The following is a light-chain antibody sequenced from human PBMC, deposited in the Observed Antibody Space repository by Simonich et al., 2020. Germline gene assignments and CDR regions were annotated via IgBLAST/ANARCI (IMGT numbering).Light chain of an antibody. V-gene: IGLV2-14*03. J-gene: IGLJ3*02. CDR1: SRDVGGYNF. CDR3: SSYTSSSTWV. Sequence: QSALTQPASVSGSPGQSITISCTGTSRDVGGYNFVSWYQQTPGKAPKLMIYDVSKRPAGVSNRVAGSKSGNTASLTISGLQAEDEADYYCSSYTSSSTWVFGGGTKLTVL. CDR2: DVS.